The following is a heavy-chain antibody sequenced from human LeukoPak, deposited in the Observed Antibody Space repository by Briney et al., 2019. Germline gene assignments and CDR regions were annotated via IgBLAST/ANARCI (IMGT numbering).Heavy chain of an antibody. CDR3: ASATGSSWYYFDY. CDR1: GGSISSSSYY. Sequence: SETLSLTCTVSGGSISSSSYYWGWIRQPPGKGLEWIGEINHSGSTNYNPSLKSRVTISVDTSKNQFSLKLSSVTAADTAVYYCASATGSSWYYFDYWGQGTLVTVSS. D-gene: IGHD6-13*01. V-gene: IGHV4-39*07. J-gene: IGHJ4*02. CDR2: INHSGST.